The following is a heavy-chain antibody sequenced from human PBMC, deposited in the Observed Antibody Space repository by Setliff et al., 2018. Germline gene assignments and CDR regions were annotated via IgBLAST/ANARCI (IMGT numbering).Heavy chain of an antibody. CDR2: VDHSGNT. CDR3: ARAAKYDSSGYYGFWFDP. V-gene: IGHV4-39*07. CDR1: GDSISRSTYY. Sequence: SETLSLTCTVSGDSISRSTYYWGWIRQSPGKGLDWIGTVDHSGNTFYNPSLKSRVTISVDTSKNQFSLRLKSVTAADTAVYYCARAAKYDSSGYYGFWFDPWGQGNLVTVSS. D-gene: IGHD3-22*01. J-gene: IGHJ5*02.